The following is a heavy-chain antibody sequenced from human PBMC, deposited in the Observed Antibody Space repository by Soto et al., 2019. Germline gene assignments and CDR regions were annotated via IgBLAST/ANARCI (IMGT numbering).Heavy chain of an antibody. CDR2: IKQDGSEK. J-gene: IGHJ4*02. D-gene: IGHD3-22*01. CDR3: ARDRPYYYDSSGYFDY. Sequence: PGGSLRLSCAASGFTFISYWMSWVRQAPGKGLEWVANIKQDGSEKYYVDSVKGRFTISRDNAKNSLYLQMNSLRAEDTAVYYCARDRPYYYDSSGYFDYWGQGTLVTVSS. CDR1: GFTFISYW. V-gene: IGHV3-7*01.